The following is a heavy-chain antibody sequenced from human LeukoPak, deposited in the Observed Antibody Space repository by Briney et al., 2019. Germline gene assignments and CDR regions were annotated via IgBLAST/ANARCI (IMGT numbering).Heavy chain of an antibody. CDR2: ISGSSDSA. J-gene: IGHJ6*02. CDR3: ARGFYYRMDV. CDR1: GFSFSDHS. Sequence: GGSLRLSCAASGFSFSDHSMSWITQAPGKGLEWVSFISGSSDSANYADSVKGRFTISRDNAKSSLYLQMNSLRAEDTAVYYCARGFYYRMDVWGQGTTVTVSS. V-gene: IGHV3-11*05.